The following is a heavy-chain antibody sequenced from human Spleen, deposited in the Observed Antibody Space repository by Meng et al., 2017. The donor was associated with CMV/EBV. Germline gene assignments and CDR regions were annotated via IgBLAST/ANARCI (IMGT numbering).Heavy chain of an antibody. Sequence: GGSLRLSCAASGFTFDDYAMHWVRQAPGKGLEWVAGIDWTSGNIGYADSVKGRFTISRDNAKNSLYLQMNSLRAEDTALYYCAKDMFAERASELDHWGQGTLVTVSS. CDR1: GFTFDDYA. J-gene: IGHJ5*02. D-gene: IGHD3-10*02. CDR3: AKDMFAERASELDH. V-gene: IGHV3-9*01. CDR2: IDWTSGNI.